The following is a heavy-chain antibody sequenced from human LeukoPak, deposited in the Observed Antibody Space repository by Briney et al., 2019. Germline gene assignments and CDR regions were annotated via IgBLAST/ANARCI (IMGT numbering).Heavy chain of an antibody. CDR2: ISSSSTYI. CDR3: ARERGAGLSSSWVDY. Sequence: PGGSLRLSCAASGFTFSSYSMNWVRQAPGKGLEWVSSISSSSTYIYYADSVKGRFTISRDSAKNSLYLQMNSLRAEDTAVYYCARERGAGLSSSWVDYWGQGTLVTVSS. D-gene: IGHD6-13*01. CDR1: GFTFSSYS. J-gene: IGHJ4*02. V-gene: IGHV3-21*01.